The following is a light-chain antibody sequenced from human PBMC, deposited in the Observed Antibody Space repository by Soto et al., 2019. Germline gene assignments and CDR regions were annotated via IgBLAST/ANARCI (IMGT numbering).Light chain of an antibody. Sequence: DIQMTLSPSTLSASVGDRVTITCRASHFISNWLAWYQQKAGKPPNLLIYKASTLVSGVPSRFSGSGSGTDFTLTISSLQPDDSATYYCQQYDTFLTFGGGTKVEIK. CDR1: HFISNW. CDR2: KAS. V-gene: IGKV1-5*03. J-gene: IGKJ4*01. CDR3: QQYDTFLT.